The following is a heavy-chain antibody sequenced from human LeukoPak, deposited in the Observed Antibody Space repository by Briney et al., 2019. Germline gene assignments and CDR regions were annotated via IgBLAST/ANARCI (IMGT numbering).Heavy chain of an antibody. V-gene: IGHV4-34*01. CDR1: GGSFSGYY. CDR2: INHSGST. J-gene: IGHJ5*02. Sequence: SETLSLTCAVYGGSFSGYYWSWIRQPPGKGLEWIGEINHSGSTNYNPSLKSRVTISVDTSKNQFSLKLSSVTAADTAVYYCARGLRQRSYGSGRGNGLFDPWGQGTLVTVSS. CDR3: ARGLRQRSYGSGRGNGLFDP. D-gene: IGHD3-10*01.